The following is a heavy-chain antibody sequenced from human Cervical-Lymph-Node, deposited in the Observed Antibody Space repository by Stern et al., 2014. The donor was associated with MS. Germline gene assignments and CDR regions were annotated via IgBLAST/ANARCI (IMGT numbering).Heavy chain of an antibody. CDR1: GYTLSEIS. CDR2: FDPEHGET. D-gene: IGHD2-21*02. Sequence: VQLIQSGAEVKKPGASVKVSCKVSGYTLSEISMHWVRQAPGKGLEWLGGFDPEHGETRYAQKVQGRVTMAEDRSTDTAYMELSSLRSEDTAVYDCATHRGRVTYYYGMDVWGQGTTVTVSS. CDR3: ATHRGRVTYYYGMDV. J-gene: IGHJ6*02. V-gene: IGHV1-24*01.